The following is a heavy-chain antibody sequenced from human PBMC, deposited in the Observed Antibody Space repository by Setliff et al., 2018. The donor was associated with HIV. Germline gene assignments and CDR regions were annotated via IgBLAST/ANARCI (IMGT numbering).Heavy chain of an antibody. Sequence: SETLSLTCAVYGGSFSGYYWSWSRQSPEKGLEWIGEIHHSRRTNYRQSLKSRVAISLDTSKNQFSLKLSSVTAADTAVYYCARGRHCMDGRCYPHYYYYYHYMDVWAKGTTVTVSS. J-gene: IGHJ6*03. CDR1: GGSFSGYY. D-gene: IGHD2-15*01. V-gene: IGHV4-34*01. CDR2: IHHSRRT. CDR3: ARGRHCMDGRCYPHYYYYYHYMDV.